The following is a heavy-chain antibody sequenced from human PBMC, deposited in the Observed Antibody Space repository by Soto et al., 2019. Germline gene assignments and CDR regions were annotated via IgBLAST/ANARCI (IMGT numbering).Heavy chain of an antibody. CDR3: ARWFGSGSYPYFDY. CDR1: GDSVTSHY. Sequence: SETLSLTCSFSGDSVTSHYFTWIRQSPEKGLEWIGYMHYTGFSHYNPSLKSRLTISVDRSKNQFTLQLTSVTVEDTAAYYCARWFGSGSYPYFDYWGQGTLVTVSS. V-gene: IGHV4-59*02. J-gene: IGHJ4*02. D-gene: IGHD3-10*01. CDR2: MHYTGFS.